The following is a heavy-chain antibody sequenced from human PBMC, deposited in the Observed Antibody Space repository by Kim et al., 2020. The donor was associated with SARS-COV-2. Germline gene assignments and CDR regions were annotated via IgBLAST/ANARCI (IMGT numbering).Heavy chain of an antibody. V-gene: IGHV4-30-4*01. Sequence: SETLSLTCTVSGGPISSGAYYWSWFRKPPGKGLEWIGYIYYSGSTYYNPSLKSRVTISVDTSKNQFSQKLSSVTAADTAVYYCARGSKTGYNQRKYYYYGMDVWGQCTTLTVS. CDR3: ARGSKTGYNQRKYYYYGMDV. CDR1: GGPISSGAYY. D-gene: IGHD5-18*01. J-gene: IGHJ6*02. CDR2: IYYSGST.